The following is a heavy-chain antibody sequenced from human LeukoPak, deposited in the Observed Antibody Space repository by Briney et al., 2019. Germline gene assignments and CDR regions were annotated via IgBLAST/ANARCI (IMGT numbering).Heavy chain of an antibody. Sequence: ASVKVSCKTSGYTFTNYGITWVRQAPGQGLEWMGWISAYNGNTNYAQKLQGRVTMTTDTSTSTAYMELRSLRSDDTAVYYCARDRGSGSYEDVCFDPWGQGTLVTVSS. V-gene: IGHV1-18*01. CDR2: ISAYNGNT. CDR1: GYTFTNYG. J-gene: IGHJ5*02. CDR3: ARDRGSGSYEDVCFDP. D-gene: IGHD3-10*01.